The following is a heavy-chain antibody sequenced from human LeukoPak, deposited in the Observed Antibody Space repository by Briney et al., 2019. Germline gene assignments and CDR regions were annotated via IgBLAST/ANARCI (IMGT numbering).Heavy chain of an antibody. J-gene: IGHJ5*02. CDR1: GGSISSGGHP. D-gene: IGHD2/OR15-2a*01. V-gene: IGHV4-30-2*06. CDR3: ARESNINNWFDP. CDR2: IYDSGST. Sequence: SQTLSLTCIVSGGSISSGGHPWSWIRQSPGKGLEWIGYIYDSGSTFYNPSLKSRVTMSIDRSNNQFSLKLSFVTAADTAVYYCARESNINNWFDPWGQGTLVTVSS.